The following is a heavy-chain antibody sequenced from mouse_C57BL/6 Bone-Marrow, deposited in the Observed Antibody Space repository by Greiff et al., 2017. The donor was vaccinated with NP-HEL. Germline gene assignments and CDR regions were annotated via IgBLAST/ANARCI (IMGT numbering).Heavy chain of an antibody. CDR3: ARSGYYYGDY. D-gene: IGHD1-1*01. Sequence: QVQLQQSGAELVMPGASVKLSCKASGYTFTSYWMHWVKQRPGQGLEWIGEIDPSDSYTNYNQKFKGKSTLTVDKSSSTAYMQLSSLTSEDSAVYYCARSGYYYGDYWGQGTTLTVSS. CDR1: GYTFTSYW. J-gene: IGHJ2*01. V-gene: IGHV1-69*01. CDR2: IDPSDSYT.